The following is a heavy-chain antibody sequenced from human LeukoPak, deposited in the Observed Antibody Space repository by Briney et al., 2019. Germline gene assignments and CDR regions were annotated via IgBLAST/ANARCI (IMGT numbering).Heavy chain of an antibody. Sequence: GGSLRLSCAASGFTFSSYVMSWVRQAPGKGLDLVSVISGSGGTTYYADSVKGRFTISRDNSKNTLYLQMNSLRAEDTAIYYCAKDSSTTVTTKGGPRRSFDYWGLGTLVTVSS. CDR3: AKDSSTTVTTKGGPRRSFDY. J-gene: IGHJ4*02. V-gene: IGHV3-23*01. CDR1: GFTFSSYV. CDR2: ISGSGGTT. D-gene: IGHD4-17*01.